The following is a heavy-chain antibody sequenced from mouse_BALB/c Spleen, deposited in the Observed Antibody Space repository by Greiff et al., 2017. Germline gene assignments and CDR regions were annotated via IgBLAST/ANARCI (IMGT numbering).Heavy chain of an antibody. CDR2: INPYYGST. D-gene: IGHD2-1*01. CDR3: AREHYGNSDRYFDV. V-gene: IGHV1-39*01. Sequence: VQLQQTGPELVKPGASVKISCKASGYSFTDYIMLWVKQSHGKSLEWIGNINPYYGSTSYNLKFKGKATLTVDKSSSTAYMQLNSLTSEDSAVYYCAREHYGNSDRYFDVWGAGTTVTVSS. J-gene: IGHJ1*01. CDR1: GYSFTDYI.